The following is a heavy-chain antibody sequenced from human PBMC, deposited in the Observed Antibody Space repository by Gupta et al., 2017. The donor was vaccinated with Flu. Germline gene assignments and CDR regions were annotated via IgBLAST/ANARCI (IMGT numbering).Heavy chain of an antibody. CDR2: ISSSGGST. V-gene: IGHV3-23*01. J-gene: IGHJ4*02. D-gene: IGHD3-10*01. CDR3: AKDTASSGYGSLFDY. Sequence: EVQLLQSGGGLVRPGESLTLACAASGFTFTDYALTWVRRSPGGGLEWVSCISSSGGSTYYADSVKSRFTISRDNSKNTLFLHLSSLRTEDTARYYCAKDTASSGYGSLFDYWGPGTEVTVSS. CDR1: GFTFTDYA.